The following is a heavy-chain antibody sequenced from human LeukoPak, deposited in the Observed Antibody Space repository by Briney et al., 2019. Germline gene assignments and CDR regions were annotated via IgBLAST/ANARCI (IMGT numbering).Heavy chain of an antibody. CDR3: ARTLGYCTSTSCCTGGPYSMDV. Sequence: PSETLSLTCAVSGGSISSNNWWSWVRQPPGKGLEWIGEIYHTGITNYNPSLKSRVTISVDKSKNQLPLKLSSVTAADTAVYYCARTLGYCTSTSCCTGGPYSMDVWGQGTTVTVSS. J-gene: IGHJ6*03. V-gene: IGHV4-4*02. CDR1: GGSISSNNW. D-gene: IGHD2-2*01. CDR2: IYHTGIT.